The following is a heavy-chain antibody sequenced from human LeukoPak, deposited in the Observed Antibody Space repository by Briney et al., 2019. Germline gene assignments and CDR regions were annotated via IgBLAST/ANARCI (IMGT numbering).Heavy chain of an antibody. CDR2: IRQDGTEE. CDR3: ARAYSGTYRIGDY. CDR1: GFTFSSYW. J-gene: IGHJ4*02. V-gene: IGHV3-7*01. Sequence: GGSLRLSCAASGFTFSSYWMSWVRQSPGTGLEWLANIRQDGTEENYVDSVKGRFTVSRDNAKNSLYLQMDSLRAEDTAVYYCARAYSGTYRIGDYWGQGTLVTVSS. D-gene: IGHD1-26*01.